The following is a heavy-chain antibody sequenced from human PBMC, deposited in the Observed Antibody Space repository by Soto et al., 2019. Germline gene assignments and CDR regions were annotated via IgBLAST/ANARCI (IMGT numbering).Heavy chain of an antibody. CDR2: IWYDGSNK. Sequence: HPGGSLRLSCAASGFTFSSYGMHWVRQAPGKGLEWVAVIWYDGSNKYYADSVKGRFTISRDNSKNTLYLQMNSLRAEDTAVYYCARGPGVEMATKTDYYYGMDVWGQGTTVTVSS. CDR3: ARGPGVEMATKTDYYYGMDV. D-gene: IGHD5-12*01. J-gene: IGHJ6*02. V-gene: IGHV3-33*01. CDR1: GFTFSSYG.